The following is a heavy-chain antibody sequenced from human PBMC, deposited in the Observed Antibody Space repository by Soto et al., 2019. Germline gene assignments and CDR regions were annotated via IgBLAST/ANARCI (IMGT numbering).Heavy chain of an antibody. Sequence: PSETLSLTCTVPGGSIISYYWSWIRQPPGKGLEWIGYIYYSGSTNYNPSLKSRVTISVDTSNNQLSLKLRSVTAADTAVYYCARHDGFSSGWIFDYWGHGTLVTVS. D-gene: IGHD6-19*01. V-gene: IGHV4-59*08. CDR2: IYYSGST. J-gene: IGHJ4*01. CDR1: GGSIISYY. CDR3: ARHDGFSSGWIFDY.